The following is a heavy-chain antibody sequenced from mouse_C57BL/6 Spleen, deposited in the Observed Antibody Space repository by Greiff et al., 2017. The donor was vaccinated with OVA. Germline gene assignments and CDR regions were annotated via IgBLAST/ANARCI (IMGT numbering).Heavy chain of an antibody. CDR2: FHPYNDDT. CDR3: SRRYYGSSPWFAY. J-gene: IGHJ3*01. D-gene: IGHD1-1*01. CDR1: GYTFTTYP. V-gene: IGHV1-47*01. Sequence: VQLQQSGAELVKPGASVKMSCKASGYTFTTYPIEWMKQNHGKSLEWIGNFHPYNDDTKYNEKFKGKATLTVEKSSSTVYLELSRLTSDDSAVYYCSRRYYGSSPWFAYWGQGTLVTVSA.